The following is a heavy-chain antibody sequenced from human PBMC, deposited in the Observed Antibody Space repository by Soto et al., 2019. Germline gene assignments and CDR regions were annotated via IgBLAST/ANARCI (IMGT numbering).Heavy chain of an antibody. CDR3: ARDPPGISAAGWEDAFDI. CDR1: GFTFTSYL. CDR2: INGGDGNT. Sequence: QVQLVQSGAEVKKPGASVKVSCKASGFTFTSYLIHWVRQAPGQRLEWMGWINGGDGNTGYSQKMQARVTITGDTSASTAYMELSSLTSEDTAVYYCARDPPGISAAGWEDAFDIWGQGTNVTVSP. V-gene: IGHV1-3*01. J-gene: IGHJ3*02. D-gene: IGHD6-13*01.